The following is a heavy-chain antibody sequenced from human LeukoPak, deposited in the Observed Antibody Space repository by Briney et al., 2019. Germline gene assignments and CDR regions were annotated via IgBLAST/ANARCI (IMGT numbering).Heavy chain of an antibody. D-gene: IGHD6-13*01. CDR3: ARDPSRSWWGYFDY. CDR1: GFTLSSHA. V-gene: IGHV3-23*01. J-gene: IGHJ4*02. CDR2: FSESSGSA. Sequence: GGSLRLSRAASGFTLSSHAMSWVRQAPGKGLEWISTFSESSGSAHYADSVKGRFTISRDISKNTLYLQMNSLRAEDTAVYYCARDPSRSWWGYFDYWGQGALVTVSS.